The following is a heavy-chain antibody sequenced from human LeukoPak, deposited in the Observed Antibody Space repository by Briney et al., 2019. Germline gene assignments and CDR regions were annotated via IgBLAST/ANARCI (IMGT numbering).Heavy chain of an antibody. CDR1: GYTSTTYN. CDR3: ASGLRYCSGGSCYPRYFDY. Sequence: ASVKVSCXASGYTSTTYNINWVRQATGQGLEWMGWMNPNRGNTGYAQKYQGRVTMTRNTSISTAYMELSSLRSEDTAVYYCASGLRYCSGGSCYPRYFDYWGQGTLVTVSS. V-gene: IGHV1-8*01. CDR2: MNPNRGNT. J-gene: IGHJ4*02. D-gene: IGHD2-15*01.